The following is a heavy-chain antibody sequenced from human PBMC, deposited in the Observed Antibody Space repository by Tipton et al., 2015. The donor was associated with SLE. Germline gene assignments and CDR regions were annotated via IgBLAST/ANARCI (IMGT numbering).Heavy chain of an antibody. J-gene: IGHJ4*02. Sequence: TLSLTCTVSGGSISGHYWSWIRQPPGKGLEWIGYIHHGGSTNYNPSLQSRVTISRDPSKNQFSLKLSSATAADTAVYYWPRDQVGVGDFDYWGQGTLVTVSS. D-gene: IGHD3-16*01. CDR2: IHHGGST. CDR3: PRDQVGVGDFDY. V-gene: IGHV4-59*11. CDR1: GGSISGHY.